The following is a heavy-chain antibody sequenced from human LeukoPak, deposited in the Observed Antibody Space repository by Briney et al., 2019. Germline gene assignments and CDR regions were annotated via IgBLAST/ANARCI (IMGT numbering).Heavy chain of an antibody. V-gene: IGHV3-53*01. J-gene: IGHJ5*02. CDR3: ARVYGDRGWFAP. CDR2: IYTGGST. CDR1: GFTFDSYY. D-gene: IGHD4-17*01. Sequence: GGSLRLSCAASGFTFDSYYMSWVRQAPGKGLEWVSVIYTGGSTYYADSVKGRFTISRDNSKNTLYLQMNSLRAEDTAVYYCARVYGDRGWFAPGGQGTLVPVSS.